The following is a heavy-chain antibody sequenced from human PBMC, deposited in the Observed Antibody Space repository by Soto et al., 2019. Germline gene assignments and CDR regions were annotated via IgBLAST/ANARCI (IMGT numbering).Heavy chain of an antibody. Sequence: ASEDPSLPWTGSGGSLSRGGYPLGWIRQPPGKGPEWIGYVYHSGTSNYNPSLESRVTISLDTSKNQFSLKLNSVTAADTAVYYCATRPMGRWAGVFDYWSQGTLVTVSS. J-gene: IGHJ4*02. CDR2: VYHSGTS. CDR1: GGSLSRGGYP. V-gene: IGHV4-61*08. D-gene: IGHD3-10*01. CDR3: ATRPMGRWAGVFDY.